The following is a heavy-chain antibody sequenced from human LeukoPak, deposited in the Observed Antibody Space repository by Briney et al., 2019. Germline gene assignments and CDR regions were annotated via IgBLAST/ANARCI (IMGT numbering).Heavy chain of an antibody. CDR2: FDPEDGET. V-gene: IGHV1-24*01. Sequence: ASVKVSCKVSGYTLTELSMHWVRQAPGKGLEWMGGFDPEDGETIYAQKFQGRVTMTEDTSTDTAYMELNSLRSEDTAVYYCATAHPAEVGAPEFDYWGQGTLVTVSS. CDR3: ATAHPAEVGAPEFDY. D-gene: IGHD1-26*01. CDR1: GYTLTELS. J-gene: IGHJ4*02.